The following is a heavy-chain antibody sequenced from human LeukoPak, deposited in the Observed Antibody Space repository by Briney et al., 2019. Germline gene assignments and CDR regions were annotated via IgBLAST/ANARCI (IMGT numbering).Heavy chain of an antibody. Sequence: KPSETLSLTCTVSGGSISRYYWAWIRQPPGKRLEWIGYVHSSGGTKYSPSLKSRVTVSIDMSKNQFSLNLRSVTAADSATYYCTKLSDCGDDCYDRPHWFDPWGQGSLVTVSS. CDR3: TKLSDCGDDCYDRPHWFDP. CDR1: GGSISRYY. D-gene: IGHD2-21*02. J-gene: IGHJ5*02. CDR2: VHSSGGT. V-gene: IGHV4-59*08.